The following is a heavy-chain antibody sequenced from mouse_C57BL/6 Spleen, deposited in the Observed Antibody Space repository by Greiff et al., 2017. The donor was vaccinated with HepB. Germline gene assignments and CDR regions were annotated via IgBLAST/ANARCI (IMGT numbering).Heavy chain of an antibody. CDR1: GYAFSSSW. Sequence: QVQLQQSGPELVKPGASVKISCKASGYAFSSSWMNWVKQRPGKGLEWIGRIYPGDGDTNYNGKFKGKATLTADKSSSTAYMQLSSLTSEDSAVYFGAREGVGYDGYYEAMDYWGQGTSVTVSS. CDR3: AREGVGYDGYYEAMDY. V-gene: IGHV1-82*01. J-gene: IGHJ4*01. D-gene: IGHD2-3*01. CDR2: IYPGDGDT.